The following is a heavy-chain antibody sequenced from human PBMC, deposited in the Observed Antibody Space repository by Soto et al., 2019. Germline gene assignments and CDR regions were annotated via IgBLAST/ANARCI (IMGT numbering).Heavy chain of an antibody. CDR2: INVYNGNT. V-gene: IGHV1-18*01. CDR3: ARDTSRGEYDY. Sequence: QVQLVQSGAEVKKPGASVKVSCKASGYTFTSYGISWVRQAPGQGLEWMGWINVYNGNTNYAQKLQGRVTMTTDTTTSTAYLDLRSPRSDDTAVYFCARDTSRGEYDYGGQGTLVTVSS. D-gene: IGHD3-10*01. J-gene: IGHJ4*02. CDR1: GYTFTSYG.